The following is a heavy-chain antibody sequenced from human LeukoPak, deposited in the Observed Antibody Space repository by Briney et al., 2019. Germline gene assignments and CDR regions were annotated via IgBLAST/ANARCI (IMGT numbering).Heavy chain of an antibody. D-gene: IGHD3-22*01. CDR3: ASLDYDSSGSHDY. J-gene: IGHJ4*02. Sequence: GRSLRLSCAAAGFTFSNYAMHWVRQAPDKGLELVAVISYDGRDKYYADSVKGRFTISRDNSKNTLYLQMNSLRVEDTALYYCASLDYDSSGSHDYWGQGALVTVSS. CDR1: GFTFSNYA. CDR2: ISYDGRDK. V-gene: IGHV3-30*04.